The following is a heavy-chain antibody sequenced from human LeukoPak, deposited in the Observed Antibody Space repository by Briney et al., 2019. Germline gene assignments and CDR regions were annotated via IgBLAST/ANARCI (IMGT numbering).Heavy chain of an antibody. D-gene: IGHD3-22*01. Sequence: PSETLSLTCAVYGGSFSGYYWSWIRQSPGKGLEWIGEINHSGSTNYNPSLKSRVTISIDTSKSQFSLKLNSVTAADTAVYYCARVKDYYDSSGYGYWGQGTLVTVSS. J-gene: IGHJ4*02. CDR1: GGSFSGYY. V-gene: IGHV4-34*01. CDR3: ARVKDYYDSSGYGY. CDR2: INHSGST.